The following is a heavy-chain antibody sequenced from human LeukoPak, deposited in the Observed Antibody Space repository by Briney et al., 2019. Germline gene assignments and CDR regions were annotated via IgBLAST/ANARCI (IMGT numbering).Heavy chain of an antibody. J-gene: IGHJ3*02. V-gene: IGHV3-74*01. D-gene: IGHD3-9*01. Sequence: GSLRLSCAASGFTFSSYWMHWVRQAPGKGLVWVSRINSDGSSTSYADSVKGRFTISRDNAKNTLYLQMNSLRAEDTAVYYCARLYYDILTGYDAFDIWGQGTMVTVSS. CDR1: GFTFSSYW. CDR2: INSDGSST. CDR3: ARLYYDILTGYDAFDI.